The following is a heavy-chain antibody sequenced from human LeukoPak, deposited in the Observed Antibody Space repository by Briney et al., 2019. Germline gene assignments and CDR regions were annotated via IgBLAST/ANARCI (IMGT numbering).Heavy chain of an antibody. CDR2: IYSSGNT. D-gene: IGHD1-1*01. CDR1: GASISSGRNY. J-gene: IGHJ4*02. Sequence: SETLSLTCTVSGASISSGRNYWGWIRQSPGKGLEWIASIYSSGNTYYNPSLQSRVSVSVDTSKNQFSVRLSSLTAADTAVYYCARHLSGTTMAHYFDHWGQGTVVTVSS. CDR3: ARHLSGTTMAHYFDH. V-gene: IGHV4-39*01.